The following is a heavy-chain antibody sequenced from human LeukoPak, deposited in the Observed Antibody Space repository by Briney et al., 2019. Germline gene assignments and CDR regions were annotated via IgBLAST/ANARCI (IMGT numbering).Heavy chain of an antibody. J-gene: IGHJ2*01. CDR3: TTVGYCSSTSCYLIWYFDL. D-gene: IGHD2-2*01. V-gene: IGHV3-15*01. CDR1: GFTFSNYA. Sequence: GGSLRLSCAASGFTFSNYAMNWVRQAPGKGLEWVGRIKSKTDGGTTDYAAPVKGRFTISRDDSKNTLYLQMNSLKTEDTAVYYCTTVGYCSSTSCYLIWYFDLWGRGTLVTVSS. CDR2: IKSKTDGGTT.